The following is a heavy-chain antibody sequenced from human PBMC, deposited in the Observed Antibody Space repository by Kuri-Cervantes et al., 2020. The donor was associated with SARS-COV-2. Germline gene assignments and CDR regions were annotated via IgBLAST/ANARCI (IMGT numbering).Heavy chain of an antibody. CDR2: ISSSSSYI. D-gene: IGHD2-15*01. V-gene: IGHV3-21*01. CDR3: ARDPPSPYCSGGRCRTDV. CDR1: GFTFSSYS. J-gene: IGHJ6*02. Sequence: GESLKISCAASGFTFSSYSMNWVRQAPGKVLEWVSSISSSSSYIYFADSVKGRFTISRDNAKNSLYLQMNSLRAEDTAVYYCARDPPSPYCSGGRCRTDVWGQGTTVTVSS.